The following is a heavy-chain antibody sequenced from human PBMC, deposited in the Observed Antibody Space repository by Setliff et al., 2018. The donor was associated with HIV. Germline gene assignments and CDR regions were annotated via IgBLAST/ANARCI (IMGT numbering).Heavy chain of an antibody. CDR2: VSSRGDT. D-gene: IGHD4-17*01. Sequence: PSETLSLTCAVYGGSFSGYYWSWIRQPAGKGLEWIGRVSSRGDTNYNPSLKGRVTMSVDTSKNQFSLKLTSVTASDTAVYYCARAAAGNTGPFDLWGQGSPVTVSS. CDR1: GGSFSGYY. CDR3: ARAAAGNTGPFDL. V-gene: IGHV4-59*10. J-gene: IGHJ4*02.